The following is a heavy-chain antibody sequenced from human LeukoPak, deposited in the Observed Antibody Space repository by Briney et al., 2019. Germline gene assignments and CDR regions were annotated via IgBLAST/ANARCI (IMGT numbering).Heavy chain of an antibody. Sequence: GGSLRLSCAASGFIFSNYWMRWVRQAPGKGLEWVANIKPDGTENPCVDSVKGRFTISRDNAKNSLYLQMDSLRAEDTAVYYCARWQGSAWRLDYWGQGSLVTVSS. CDR3: ARWQGSAWRLDY. CDR2: IKPDGTEN. D-gene: IGHD1-26*01. V-gene: IGHV3-7*04. CDR1: GFIFSNYW. J-gene: IGHJ4*02.